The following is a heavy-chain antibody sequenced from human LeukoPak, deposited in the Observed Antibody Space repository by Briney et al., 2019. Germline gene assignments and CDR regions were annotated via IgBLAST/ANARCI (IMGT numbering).Heavy chain of an antibody. CDR2: ISYDGSNK. Sequence: GGSLRLSCAASGFTFSRYGMHWVRQAPGKGLEWVAVISYDGSNKYYVDSVKGRFTISKDNSKNTLYLQMNSLRAEDTAVYYCAKDRDILTGYLDGWGQGPPVTVSS. D-gene: IGHD3-9*01. V-gene: IGHV3-30*18. J-gene: IGHJ6*02. CDR3: AKDRDILTGYLDG. CDR1: GFTFSRYG.